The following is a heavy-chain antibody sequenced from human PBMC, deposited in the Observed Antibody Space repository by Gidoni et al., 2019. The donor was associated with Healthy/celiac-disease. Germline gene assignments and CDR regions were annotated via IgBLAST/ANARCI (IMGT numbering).Heavy chain of an antibody. Sequence: EVQLLESGGGLVQPGGSLRLSCAAPGFTFSSYAISWVRQAPGKGLEWVSAISGSGGSTYDADSVKGRFTISRDNSKNTLYLQMNSLRAEDTAVYYCAKGKLGGGASVYNYWGQGTLVTVSS. CDR2: ISGSGGST. J-gene: IGHJ4*02. V-gene: IGHV3-23*01. D-gene: IGHD1-26*01. CDR3: AKGKLGGGASVYNY. CDR1: GFTFSSYA.